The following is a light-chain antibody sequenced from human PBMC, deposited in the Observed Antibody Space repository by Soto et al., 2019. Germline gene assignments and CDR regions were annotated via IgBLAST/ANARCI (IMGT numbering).Light chain of an antibody. CDR2: SAS. V-gene: IGKV3-20*01. CDR1: QSVSSTH. J-gene: IGKJ4*01. Sequence: EVVLTQSPGTLSLSPGERATLSCRASQSVSSTHLAWYQHKPGQPPRLIVYSASTSATGIPDRFSGSGSATDFTLTISRLEPEDFAVYYCQQYGGSPPVTFGGGTKVQIK. CDR3: QQYGGSPPVT.